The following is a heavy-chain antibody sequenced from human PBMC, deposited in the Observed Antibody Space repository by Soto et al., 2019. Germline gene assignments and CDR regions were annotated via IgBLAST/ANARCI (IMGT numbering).Heavy chain of an antibody. CDR3: AKSTGGTANGMGV. J-gene: IGHJ6*02. CDR1: GFSFDDYA. D-gene: IGHD2-8*02. Sequence: PGGSLRLSCAASGFSFDDYAMHWVRQAPGKGLKWVSGISWNSGTIGYADSVKGRFTISRDNAKNSLYLQMNSLRAEDTALYYCAKSTGGTANGMGVWGQGTTVTVSS. CDR2: ISWNSGTI. V-gene: IGHV3-9*01.